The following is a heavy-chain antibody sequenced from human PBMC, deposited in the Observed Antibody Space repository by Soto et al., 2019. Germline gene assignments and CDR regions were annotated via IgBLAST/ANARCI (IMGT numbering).Heavy chain of an antibody. V-gene: IGHV3-21*01. CDR3: ARDSAMDYGDPGYAFDI. CDR2: ISSSSSYI. CDR1: GFTFSSYS. D-gene: IGHD4-17*01. Sequence: DGCLRLSCAASGFTFSSYSMNWVRQAPGNGLEWVSSISSSSSYIYYADSVKGRFTISRDNAKNSLYLHRNSVRAEDTAVYYCARDSAMDYGDPGYAFDIWGQGTMVTVSS. J-gene: IGHJ3*02.